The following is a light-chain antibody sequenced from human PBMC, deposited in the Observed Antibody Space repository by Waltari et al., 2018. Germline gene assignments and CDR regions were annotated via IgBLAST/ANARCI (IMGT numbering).Light chain of an antibody. V-gene: IGKV3-20*01. J-gene: IGKJ1*01. CDR2: CAS. CDR1: QRVSRW. CDR3: QKYGTLPAT. Sequence: EIVLTQSPGTLSLSPGERATLSCRASQRVSRWLAGSKQKPGQAPSVRIYCASSRATGIPDRFSGSGSGTDFSLTISRLEPEDFAVYYCQKYGTLPATFGQGTKVEIK.